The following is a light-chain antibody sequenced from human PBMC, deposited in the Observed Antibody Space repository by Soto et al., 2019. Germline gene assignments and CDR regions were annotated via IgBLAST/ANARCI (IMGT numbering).Light chain of an antibody. Sequence: SYELTRPPSVSVAPGQTARITCGGSNVGNQRVHWYRQRPGQAPVLAVFDDSDRPSGIPERFSGSKSGNTATLTINRVEAGDEADYYCQVWFSSRDLLVFGGGTKLTVL. CDR3: QVWFSSRDLLV. CDR2: DDS. V-gene: IGLV3-21*02. CDR1: NVGNQR. J-gene: IGLJ3*02.